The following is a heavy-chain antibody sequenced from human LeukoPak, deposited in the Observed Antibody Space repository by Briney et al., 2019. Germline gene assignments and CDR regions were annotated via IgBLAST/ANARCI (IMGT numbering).Heavy chain of an antibody. CDR1: GYTFTGYY. J-gene: IGHJ5*02. CDR2: INPNSGGT. D-gene: IGHD3-3*01. CDR3: ARDLSVVFGVVMAWFDP. V-gene: IGHV1-2*02. Sequence: ASVKVSCKASGYTFTGYYMHWVRQAPEQGLEWMGWINPNSGGTNYAQKFQGRVIMTRDTSISTAYMELSRLRSDDTAVYYCARDLSVVFGVVMAWFDPWGQGTLVTVSS.